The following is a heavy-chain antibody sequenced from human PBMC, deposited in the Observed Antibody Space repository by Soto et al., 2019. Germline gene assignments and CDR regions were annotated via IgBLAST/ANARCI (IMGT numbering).Heavy chain of an antibody. Sequence: PSETLSLTCTVSGGSISSSSYYWGWIRQPPGKGLEWIGSIYYSGSTYYNPSLKSRVTISVDTSKNQFSLKLSSVTAADTAVYYCARPYYDFWSGYSYYYYGMDVWGQGTTVTVSS. CDR2: IYYSGST. D-gene: IGHD3-3*01. CDR3: ARPYYDFWSGYSYYYYGMDV. J-gene: IGHJ6*02. CDR1: GGSISSSSYY. V-gene: IGHV4-39*01.